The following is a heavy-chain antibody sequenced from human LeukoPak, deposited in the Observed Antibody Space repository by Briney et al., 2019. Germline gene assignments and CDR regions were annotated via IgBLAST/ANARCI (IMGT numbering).Heavy chain of an antibody. D-gene: IGHD3-22*01. J-gene: IGHJ4*02. V-gene: IGHV3-30-3*01. CDR1: TFTFSTYP. CDR3: ARARRSTYSYDSSGYYRGAHFDY. Sequence: GGPLRLSCAASTFTFSTYPMHWVRQAPGKGLEWVAVISYDGSDKDYADSVKGRFTISRDNSKNTLYLHMNSLGAEDTAVYYCARARRSTYSYDSSGYYRGAHFDYWGQGTLVTVSS. CDR2: ISYDGSDK.